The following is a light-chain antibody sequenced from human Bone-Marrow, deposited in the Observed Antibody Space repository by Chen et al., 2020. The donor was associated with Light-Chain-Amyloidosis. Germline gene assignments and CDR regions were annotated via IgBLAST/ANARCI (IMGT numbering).Light chain of an antibody. J-gene: IGLJ2*01. Sequence: SYELTQPPSVSVSPGQTASITCSGDDLPTKYAYWYQQKPGQAPVLVIHRDTERPSGISERFSGSSSGITATLTISGVQAEDEADYHCQSADSSGTYEVIFGGGTKLTVL. CDR2: RDT. CDR1: DLPTKY. V-gene: IGLV3-25*03. CDR3: QSADSSGTYEVI.